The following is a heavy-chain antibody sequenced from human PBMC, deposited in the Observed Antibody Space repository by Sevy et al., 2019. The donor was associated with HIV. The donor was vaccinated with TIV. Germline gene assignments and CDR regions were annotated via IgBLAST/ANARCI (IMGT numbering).Heavy chain of an antibody. CDR3: ERVPPYYYDSSGYYYFDY. V-gene: IGHV3-74*01. Sequence: GGSLRLSCAASGFTFSSYWMHWVRQAPGKGLVWVSRINSDGSSTSYADSVKGRFTISRDNAKNTLYLQMNSLRAEDRAVYYCERVPPYYYDSSGYYYFDYWGQGTLVTVSS. CDR1: GFTFSSYW. CDR2: INSDGSST. J-gene: IGHJ4*02. D-gene: IGHD3-22*01.